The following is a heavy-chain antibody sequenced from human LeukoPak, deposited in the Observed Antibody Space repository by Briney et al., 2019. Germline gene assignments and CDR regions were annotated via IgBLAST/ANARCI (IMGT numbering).Heavy chain of an antibody. CDR1: XFTFSDYY. CDR3: ATGLLYGYPPGDY. D-gene: IGHD5-18*01. Sequence: PGGSLRLSCAXXXFTFSDYYMSWIRQAPGKGLEWVSYISSSGGTIYYADSVKGRFTISRDNAKNSLYPQMNSLRAEDTAVYYCATGLLYGYPPGDYWGQGTLVTVSS. V-gene: IGHV3-11*01. CDR2: ISSSGGTI. J-gene: IGHJ4*02.